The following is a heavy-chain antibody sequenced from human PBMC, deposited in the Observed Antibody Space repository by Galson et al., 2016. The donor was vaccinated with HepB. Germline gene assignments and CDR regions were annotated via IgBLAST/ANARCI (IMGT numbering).Heavy chain of an antibody. V-gene: IGHV5-51*01. CDR3: ARQPPPDILTGYHTLDA. J-gene: IGHJ4*03. CDR2: IYPGDSDT. Sequence: QSGAEVKKPGGSLKISCKASGYDFNANWIAWVRQRPGKGLEWMGTIYPGDSDTRYSPSFEGQVTFSADMSLSTAYLQWKSLKASDSAIYYCARQPPPDILTGYHTLDAWGQGTQVTVSS. D-gene: IGHD3-9*01. CDR1: GYDFNANW.